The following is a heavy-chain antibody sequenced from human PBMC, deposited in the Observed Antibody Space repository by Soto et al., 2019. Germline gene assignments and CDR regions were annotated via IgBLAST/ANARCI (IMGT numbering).Heavy chain of an antibody. D-gene: IGHD6-19*01. CDR2: ISAYNGNT. Sequence: ASVKVSCKASGYTFTSYGISWVRQAPGQGLEWMGWISAYNGNTNYAQKLQGRVTMTTDTSTDTAYMELSSLRSEDTAVYYCATILSQQWLPLTFDYWGQGTLVTVSS. V-gene: IGHV1-18*01. J-gene: IGHJ4*02. CDR1: GYTFTSYG. CDR3: ATILSQQWLPLTFDY.